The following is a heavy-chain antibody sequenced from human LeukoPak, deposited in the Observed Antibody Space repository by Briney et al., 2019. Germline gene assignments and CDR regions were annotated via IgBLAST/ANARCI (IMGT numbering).Heavy chain of an antibody. Sequence: SETLSLTCTVSGGSISSSSYYWGWIRQPPGKGLEWIGSIYYSGSTYYNPSLKSRVTISVDTSKNQFSLKLSSVTAADTAVYYCARVSYDFWSGYLHGAFDIWGQGTMVTVSS. CDR1: GGSISSSSYY. V-gene: IGHV4-39*07. CDR2: IYYSGST. CDR3: ARVSYDFWSGYLHGAFDI. D-gene: IGHD3-3*01. J-gene: IGHJ3*02.